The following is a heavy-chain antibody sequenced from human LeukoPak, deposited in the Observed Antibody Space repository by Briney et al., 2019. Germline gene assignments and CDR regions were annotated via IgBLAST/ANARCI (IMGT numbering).Heavy chain of an antibody. J-gene: IGHJ6*03. D-gene: IGHD5-12*01. CDR2: IYYSGST. CDR1: GGSISSYY. CDR3: ARTDIVATILDYYYYMDV. Sequence: SETLSLTCTVSGGSISSYYWSWIRQPPGKGLEWIGYIYYSGSTNYNPSLKSRVTISVDTSKNQFSLKLSSVTAADTAVYYCARTDIVATILDYYYYMDVWGKGTTVTVSS. V-gene: IGHV4-59*12.